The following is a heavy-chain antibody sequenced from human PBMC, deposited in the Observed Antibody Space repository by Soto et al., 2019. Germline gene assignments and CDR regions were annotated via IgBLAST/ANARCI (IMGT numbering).Heavy chain of an antibody. J-gene: IGHJ5*02. Sequence: SETLSLTCTVSGGSISSGGYYWSWIRQHPGKGLEWIGYFYYSGSTYYNPSLKSRVTISVDTSKNQFSLKLSSVTAADTAVYYCAREGVRGFDPWGQGTLVTVSS. D-gene: IGHD3-10*01. CDR1: GGSISSGGYY. CDR2: FYYSGST. V-gene: IGHV4-31*03. CDR3: AREGVRGFDP.